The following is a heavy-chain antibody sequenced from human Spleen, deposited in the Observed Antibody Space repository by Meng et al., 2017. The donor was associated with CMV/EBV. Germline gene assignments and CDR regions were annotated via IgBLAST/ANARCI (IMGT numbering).Heavy chain of an antibody. J-gene: IGHJ4*02. CDR3: AYASSSHYFAY. V-gene: IGHV2-70D*14. CDR1: GFSLSTTGMR. D-gene: IGHD6-6*01. Sequence: SGPTLVKPTQTLTPTCTFSGFSLSTTGMRVSWIRQPPGKALEWLARIDWDDDKFYSTSLKTRLTISKDTSENQVVLTLANMDPVDTATYFCAYASSSHYFAYWGQGTLVTVSS. CDR2: IDWDDDK.